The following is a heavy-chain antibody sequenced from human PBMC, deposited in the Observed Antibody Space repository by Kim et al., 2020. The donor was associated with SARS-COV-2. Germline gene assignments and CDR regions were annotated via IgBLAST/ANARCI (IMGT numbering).Heavy chain of an antibody. V-gene: IGHV1-2*02. CDR1: GYTFTGYY. CDR2: INPNSGGT. D-gene: IGHD6-6*01. Sequence: ASVKVSCKASGYTFTGYYMHWVRQAPGQGLEWMGWINPNSGGTNYAQKFQGRVTMTRDTSISTAYMELSRLRSDDTAVYYCAREGPYSSSYPSPYYFDYWGQGTLVTVSS. CDR3: AREGPYSSSYPSPYYFDY. J-gene: IGHJ4*02.